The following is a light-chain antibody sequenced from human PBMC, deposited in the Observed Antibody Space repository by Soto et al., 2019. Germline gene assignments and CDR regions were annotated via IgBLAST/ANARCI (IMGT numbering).Light chain of an antibody. Sequence: EIVLTQSPGTLSLSPGERATLSCRASQSVSTRSLAWYQQKPGQAPRLLIYGVSSRATGIPDRFSGRGSGTDFTLTISRLEPEDFAVYYCQQYGTSPPRTFGQGTKVDIK. V-gene: IGKV3-20*01. J-gene: IGKJ1*01. CDR2: GVS. CDR3: QQYGTSPPRT. CDR1: QSVSTRS.